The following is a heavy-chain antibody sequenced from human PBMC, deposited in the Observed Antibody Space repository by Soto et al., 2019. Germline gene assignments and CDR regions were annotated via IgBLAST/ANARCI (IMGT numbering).Heavy chain of an antibody. CDR3: TRHPPSYYDSDGYFDW. CDR2: IRGKVNNYAT. V-gene: IGHV3-73*01. Sequence: ELQLVESGGGLVQPGGSLKLSCSASGFSFSGSAIHWVRQASGKGLEWVDRIRGKVNNYATTYAVSVRGRFAISRDDSRNTAYLQMDSLKIDDTAVYYGTRHPPSYYDSDGYFDWWGQGTVVTVSS. D-gene: IGHD3-22*01. CDR1: GFSFSGSA. J-gene: IGHJ4*02.